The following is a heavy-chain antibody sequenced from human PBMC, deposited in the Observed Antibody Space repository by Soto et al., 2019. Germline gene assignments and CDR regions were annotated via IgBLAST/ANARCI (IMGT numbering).Heavy chain of an antibody. Sequence: GDAVQVSCKASGYSFTNYGISWVRQAPGQGLEWMGWISGHNGNTNYAQKLQGRVTMTTDTSTSTAYMELRSLRSDDTAVYYCARGGIDGWDYYGMDGWGQGTKVTVSS. V-gene: IGHV1-18*01. J-gene: IGHJ6*02. CDR2: ISGHNGNT. CDR3: ARGGIDGWDYYGMDG. D-gene: IGHD1-26*01. CDR1: GYSFTNYG.